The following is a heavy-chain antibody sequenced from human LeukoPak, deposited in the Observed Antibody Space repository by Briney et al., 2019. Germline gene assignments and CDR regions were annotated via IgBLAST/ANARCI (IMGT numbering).Heavy chain of an antibody. CDR3: ARGSFDCSSSSCSFWFDP. CDR1: GGSFSNGYW. V-gene: IGHV4-4*02. D-gene: IGHD2-2*01. CDR2: ISRFGTT. J-gene: IGHJ5*02. Sequence: SSETLSLTCAISGGSFSNGYWWTWVRQSPGKGLEFIGQISRFGTTNYNPSLRSRVSISMDQSQNLFSLKLSSVTAADTAVYYCARGSFDCSSSSCSFWFDPWGQGTLVTVSS.